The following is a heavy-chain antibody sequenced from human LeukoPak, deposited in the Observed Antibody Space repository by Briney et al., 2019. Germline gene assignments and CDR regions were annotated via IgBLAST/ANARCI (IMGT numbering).Heavy chain of an antibody. CDR3: AKTVTTYYYYYGMDV. D-gene: IGHD4-17*01. CDR1: GFTFSSYG. J-gene: IGHJ6*02. Sequence: GGSLRLSCAASGFTFSSYGMHWVRQAPGKGLEWVAVISYDGSNKYHADSVKGRFTISRDNSKNTLYLQMNSLRAEDTAVYYCAKTVTTYYYYYGMDVWGQGTTVTVSS. V-gene: IGHV3-30*18. CDR2: ISYDGSNK.